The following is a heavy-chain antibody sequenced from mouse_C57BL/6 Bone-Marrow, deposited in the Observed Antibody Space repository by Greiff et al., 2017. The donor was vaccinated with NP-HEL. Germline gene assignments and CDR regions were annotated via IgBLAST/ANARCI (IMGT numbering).Heavy chain of an antibody. D-gene: IGHD1-1*01. V-gene: IGHV1-15*01. CDR3: TRFPDYYGSSYFDV. CDR2: IDPETGGT. Sequence: SGAELVRPGASVTLSCKASGYTFTDYEMHWVKQTPVHGLEWIGAIDPETGGTAYNQKFKGKAILTADKSSSTAYMELRSLTSEDSAVYYCTRFPDYYGSSYFDVWGTGTTVTVSS. CDR1: GYTFTDYE. J-gene: IGHJ1*03.